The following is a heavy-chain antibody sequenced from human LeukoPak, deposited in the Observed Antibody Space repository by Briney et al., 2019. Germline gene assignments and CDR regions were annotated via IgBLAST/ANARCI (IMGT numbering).Heavy chain of an antibody. V-gene: IGHV4-39*01. CDR2: IYYSGST. CDR1: GGSISSSSYY. Sequence: KPSETLSLTCTVSGGSISSSSYYWGWIRQPPGKGLEWIGSIYYSGSTNYNPSLKSRVTISVDTSKNQFSLKLSSVTAADTAVYYCARHQAYYYDSSGYYPYWYFDLWGRGTLVTVSS. CDR3: ARHQAYYYDSSGYYPYWYFDL. J-gene: IGHJ2*01. D-gene: IGHD3-22*01.